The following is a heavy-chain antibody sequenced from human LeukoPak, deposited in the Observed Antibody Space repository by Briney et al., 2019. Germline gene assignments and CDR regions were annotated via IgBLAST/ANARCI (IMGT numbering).Heavy chain of an antibody. CDR3: AELGITMIGGV. Sequence: GGSLRLSCAVSGFTFSSSYMNWVRQAPGKGLEWVANIKQDGSEKYYVDSVKGRFTISRDNAKNSLYLQMNSLRAEDTAVYYCAELGITMIGGVWGKGTTVTISS. CDR2: IKQDGSEK. D-gene: IGHD3-10*02. CDR1: GFTFSSSY. V-gene: IGHV3-7*01. J-gene: IGHJ6*03.